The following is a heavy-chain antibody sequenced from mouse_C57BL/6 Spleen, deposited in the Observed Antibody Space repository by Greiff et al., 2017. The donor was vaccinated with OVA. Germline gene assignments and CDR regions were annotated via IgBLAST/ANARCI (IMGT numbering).Heavy chain of an antibody. J-gene: IGHJ4*01. Sequence: EVQLVESGPELVKPGASVKIPCKASGYTFTDYNMDWVKQSHGKSLEWIGDINPNNGGTIYNQKFKGKATLTVDKSSSTAYMELRSLTSEDTAVYYCARIYSNFYYAMDYWGQGTSVTVSS. D-gene: IGHD2-5*01. V-gene: IGHV1-18*01. CDR2: INPNNGGT. CDR1: GYTFTDYN. CDR3: ARIYSNFYYAMDY.